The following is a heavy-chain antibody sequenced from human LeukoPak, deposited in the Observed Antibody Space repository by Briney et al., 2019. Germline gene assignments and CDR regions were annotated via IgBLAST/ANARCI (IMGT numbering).Heavy chain of an antibody. V-gene: IGHV5-51*01. CDR1: GYSFTSYW. CDR2: IYPGDSDT. Sequence: GESLKISCKGSGYSFTSYWIGWVRQMPGKGLEWIGTIYPGDSDTRYSLSFQGQVTISADKSISTAYLQWSSLKASDTAMYYCARRQGTVTDVFDYWGQGTLVTVSS. CDR3: ARRQGTVTDVFDY. J-gene: IGHJ4*02. D-gene: IGHD4-17*01.